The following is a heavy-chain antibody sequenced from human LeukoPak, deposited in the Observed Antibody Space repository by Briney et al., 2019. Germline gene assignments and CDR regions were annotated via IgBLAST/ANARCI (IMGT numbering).Heavy chain of an antibody. V-gene: IGHV4-61*02. CDR3: ARVLIAARPEAIDY. CDR2: IYTSGST. Sequence: SQTLSLTCTVSGGSISSGSYYWSWIRQPAEKGLEWIGRIYTSGSTNYNPSLKSRVTISVDTSKNQFSLKLSSVTAADTAVYYCARVLIAARPEAIDYWGQGTLVTVSS. CDR1: GGSISSGSYY. J-gene: IGHJ4*02. D-gene: IGHD6-6*01.